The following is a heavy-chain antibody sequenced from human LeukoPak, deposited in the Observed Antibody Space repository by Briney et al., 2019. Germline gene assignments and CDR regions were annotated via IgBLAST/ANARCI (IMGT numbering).Heavy chain of an antibody. D-gene: IGHD5-12*01. CDR1: GYTFTSYD. V-gene: IGHV1-8*01. J-gene: IGHJ4*02. CDR2: MNPNSGNT. Sequence: ASVKVSCKASGYTFTSYDINWVRQATGQGLEWMGWMNPNSGNTGYAQKFQGRVTMTRNTSISTAYMELSRLRSDDTAVYYCARERGYSGTGFDYWGQGTLVTVSS. CDR3: ARERGYSGTGFDY.